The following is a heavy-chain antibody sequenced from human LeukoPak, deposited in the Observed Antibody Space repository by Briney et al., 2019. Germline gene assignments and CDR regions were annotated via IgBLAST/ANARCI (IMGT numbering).Heavy chain of an antibody. CDR1: GGSISSYY. V-gene: IGHV4-59*01. CDR2: IYYSGST. Sequence: SETLSHTCTVSGGSISSYYWNWIRQPPGKGLEWIGYIYYSGSTNYNPSLKSRVTISVDTSKNQFSLKLSSVTAADTAVYYCARGADSSGYYSIFYFDYWGQGTLVTVSS. CDR3: ARGADSSGYYSIFYFDY. J-gene: IGHJ4*02. D-gene: IGHD3-22*01.